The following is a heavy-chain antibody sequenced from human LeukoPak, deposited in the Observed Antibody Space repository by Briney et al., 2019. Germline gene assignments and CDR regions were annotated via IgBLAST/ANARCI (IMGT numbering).Heavy chain of an antibody. CDR3: VRDHRDASNGRYYFDY. D-gene: IGHD2-2*01. J-gene: IGHJ4*02. CDR2: IGSHGDST. Sequence: GGSLRLSCSASGFTFSTYPMHWVRQAPGKGLEYVSAIGSHGDSTYYADSVKGRFTISRDNSKNTLYLQMSSLRPEDTAVYYCVRDHRDASNGRYYFDYWGQGTLVTVSS. CDR1: GFTFSTYP. V-gene: IGHV3-64D*06.